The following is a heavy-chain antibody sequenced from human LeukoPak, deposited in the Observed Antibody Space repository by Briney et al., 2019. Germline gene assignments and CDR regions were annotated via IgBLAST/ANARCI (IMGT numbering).Heavy chain of an antibody. CDR3: ARQGGSYPVDAFDI. V-gene: IGHV4-59*08. D-gene: IGHD1-26*01. CDR1: GGSISSYY. J-gene: IGHJ3*02. Sequence: SETLSLTCTVPGGSISSYYWSWIRQPPGKGLEWIGYIYYSGSTNYNPSLKSRVTISVETSKNQFSLKLSSVTAADTAVYYCARQGGSYPVDAFDIWGQGTMVTVSS. CDR2: IYYSGST.